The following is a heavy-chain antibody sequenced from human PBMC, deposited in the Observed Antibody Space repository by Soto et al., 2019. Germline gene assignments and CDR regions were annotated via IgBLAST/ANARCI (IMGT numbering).Heavy chain of an antibody. CDR3: ARANDVVVPAAIAYYYYYYGMDV. J-gene: IGHJ6*02. CDR2: IIPIFGTA. D-gene: IGHD2-2*02. Sequence: QVQLVQSGAEVKKPGSSEKDSCKVSGGTFSSYAGSWVRQAPGQGLEWMGGIIPIFGTANYAQKFQGRVTITADESTSTASMELSSLRSEDTAVYYCARANDVVVPAAIAYYYYYYGMDVWGQGTTVTVSS. V-gene: IGHV1-69*01. CDR1: GGTFSSYA.